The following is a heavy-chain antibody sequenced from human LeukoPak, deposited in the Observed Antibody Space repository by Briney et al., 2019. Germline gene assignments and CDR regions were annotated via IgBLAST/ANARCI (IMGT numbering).Heavy chain of an antibody. D-gene: IGHD5-24*01. V-gene: IGHV3-48*03. Sequence: GGSLRLSCEASGFTFSSYEMTWVRQAPGEGLEWVSYISATGVIKEADSVKGRFTIFRDNAKNSLYLQMDSLRGGDTAVYYCAKGRSERWLQVGYYFDYWGQGTLVTVSS. CDR1: GFTFSSYE. J-gene: IGHJ4*02. CDR2: ISATGVI. CDR3: AKGRSERWLQVGYYFDY.